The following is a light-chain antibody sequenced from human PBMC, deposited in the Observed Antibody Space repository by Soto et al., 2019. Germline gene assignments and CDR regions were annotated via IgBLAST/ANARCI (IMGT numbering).Light chain of an antibody. Sequence: QSVLTQPASVSGSPGQSITISCTGTSSDVGAYNYVSWYRQDAGKAPKLMIYDVSNRPSGVSDRFSGSKSGNTASLTISGLQADDEADYYFCAYTTSSTVLFGGGTKLTVL. J-gene: IGLJ3*02. CDR3: CAYTTSSTVL. CDR1: SSDVGAYNY. CDR2: DVS. V-gene: IGLV2-14*01.